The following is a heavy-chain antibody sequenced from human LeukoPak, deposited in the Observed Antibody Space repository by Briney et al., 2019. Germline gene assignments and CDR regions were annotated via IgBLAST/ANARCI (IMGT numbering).Heavy chain of an antibody. CDR3: AREYCSSTSCLYDY. V-gene: IGHV3-48*01. CDR2: ISSSSSTI. CDR1: GFIFSSYG. D-gene: IGHD2-2*01. Sequence: GRSLRLSCAASGFIFSSYGMHWVRQAPGKGLEWVSYISSSSSTIYYADSVKGRFTISRDKARNSLYLQMNSLRAEDTAVYYCAREYCSSTSCLYDYWGQGTLVTVSS. J-gene: IGHJ4*02.